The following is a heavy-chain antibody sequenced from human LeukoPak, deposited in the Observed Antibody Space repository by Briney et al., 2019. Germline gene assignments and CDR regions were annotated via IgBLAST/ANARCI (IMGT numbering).Heavy chain of an antibody. D-gene: IGHD3-10*01. CDR1: GYTFTGYY. CDR2: INPNSGGT. CDR3: ARASDGSGTTYYFDY. Sequence: GASVTVSCKASGYTFTGYYMHWVRQAPGQGLEWMGWINPNSGGTNYAQKLQGRVTMTRDTSISTAYMELSRLRSDDTAVYYCARASDGSGTTYYFDYWGQGTLVTVSS. J-gene: IGHJ4*02. V-gene: IGHV1-2*02.